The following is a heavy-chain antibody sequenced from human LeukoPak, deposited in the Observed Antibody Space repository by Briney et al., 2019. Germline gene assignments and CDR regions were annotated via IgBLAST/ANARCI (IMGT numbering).Heavy chain of an antibody. J-gene: IGHJ4*02. Sequence: GGSLRLSCAASGFTFSSYAMSWVRQAPGKGLEWVSAISGSGGSTYYADSVKGRFTISRDNSKNTLYLQMNSLRAGDTAVYYCAKLLLRELRRMGRDYWGQGTLVTVSS. D-gene: IGHD1-26*01. V-gene: IGHV3-23*01. CDR1: GFTFSSYA. CDR3: AKLLLRELRRMGRDY. CDR2: ISGSGGST.